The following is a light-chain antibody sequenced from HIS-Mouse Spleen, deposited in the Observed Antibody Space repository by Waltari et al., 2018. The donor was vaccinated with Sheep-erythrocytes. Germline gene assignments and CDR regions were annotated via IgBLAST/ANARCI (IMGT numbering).Light chain of an antibody. Sequence: QSALTQPRSVSGSPGQSVTISCTGTSSDVGGYNYVSWYQQHPGKAPKLMLYDFSKRPSGVPVRFSGSKSGNTASLTISGLQAEDEADYYCCSYAGSYNHVFATGTKVTVL. CDR2: DFS. CDR3: CSYAGSYNHV. J-gene: IGLJ1*01. CDR1: SSDVGGYNY. V-gene: IGLV2-11*01.